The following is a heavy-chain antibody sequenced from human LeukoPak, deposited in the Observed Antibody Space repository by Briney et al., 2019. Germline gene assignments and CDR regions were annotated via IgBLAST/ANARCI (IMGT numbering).Heavy chain of an antibody. CDR3: ARVDYYDSVDY. CDR2: IYNSGST. V-gene: IGHV4-61*02. CDR1: GGSLSSVRDY. D-gene: IGHD3-22*01. Sequence: SQTLSLTCTVSGGSLSSVRDYWGWLRQPAGTGLEWIGRIYNSGSTNYNPSLKSRVTISVDTSKNQFSLKLSSVTAADTAVYYCARVDYYDSVDYWGQGTLVTVSS. J-gene: IGHJ4*02.